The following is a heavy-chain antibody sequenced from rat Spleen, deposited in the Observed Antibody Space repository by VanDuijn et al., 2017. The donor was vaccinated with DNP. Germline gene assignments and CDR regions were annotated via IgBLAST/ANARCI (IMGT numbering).Heavy chain of an antibody. CDR1: GFTFSNYD. CDR2: ISYDGSST. Sequence: EVQLVESGGGLVQPGRSMKLSCAASGFTFSNYDMAWVRQAPKKGLEWVATISYDGSSTYYRDSVKGRFTISRDNAKSTLYLQMDSLRSEDTATYYCTNLDRDTYYFDYWGQGVMVTVSS. V-gene: IGHV5-7*01. J-gene: IGHJ2*01. CDR3: TNLDRDTYYFDY. D-gene: IGHD2-1*01.